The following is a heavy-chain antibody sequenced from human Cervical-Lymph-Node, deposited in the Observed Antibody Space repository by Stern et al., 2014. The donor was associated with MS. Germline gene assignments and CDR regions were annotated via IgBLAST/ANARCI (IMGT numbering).Heavy chain of an antibody. CDR3: VRDLNWSFDS. CDR1: GGAFGRDT. D-gene: IGHD1-1*01. CDR2: VIPIFDRV. J-gene: IGHJ5*01. V-gene: IGHV1-69*19. Sequence: QVQLVQSGAEVKKPGSSVKVSCKSSGGAFGRDTFNWVRQAPGQGLEWMGRVIPIFDRVDYAQKFRGRVTITADESTTTAYMDLTSLTYEDTAMYYCVRDLNWSFDSWGQGTLVTVSS.